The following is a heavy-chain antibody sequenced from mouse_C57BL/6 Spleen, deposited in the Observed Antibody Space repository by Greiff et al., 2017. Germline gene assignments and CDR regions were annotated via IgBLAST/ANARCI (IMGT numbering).Heavy chain of an antibody. CDR1: GFTFSSYG. CDR2: ISSGGSYT. CDR3: ARRDGGYYFDY. Sequence: EVKLMESGGDLVKPGGSLKLSCAASGFTFSSYGMSWVRQTPDKRLEWVATISSGGSYTYYPDSVKGRFTISRDNAKNTLYLQMSSLKSEDTAMYYCARRDGGYYFDYWGQGTTLTVSS. J-gene: IGHJ2*01. V-gene: IGHV5-6*02.